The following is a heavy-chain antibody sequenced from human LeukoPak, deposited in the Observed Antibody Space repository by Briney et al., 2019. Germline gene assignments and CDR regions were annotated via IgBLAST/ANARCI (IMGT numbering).Heavy chain of an antibody. Sequence: PSETLSFTCAVSVYSISSGYYWGWIRQPPGKGLEWIGSIYHSGSTYYNPSLKSRVTISVDTSKNQFSLKLSSVTAADTAVYYCARTTDYGDYLVDYWGQGTLVTVSS. CDR3: ARTTDYGDYLVDY. CDR1: VYSISSGYY. V-gene: IGHV4-38-2*01. J-gene: IGHJ4*02. CDR2: IYHSGST. D-gene: IGHD4-17*01.